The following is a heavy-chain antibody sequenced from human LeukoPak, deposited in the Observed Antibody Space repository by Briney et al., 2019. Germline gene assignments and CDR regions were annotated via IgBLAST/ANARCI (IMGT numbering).Heavy chain of an antibody. V-gene: IGHV7-4-1*02. CDR2: INTNTGNP. CDR3: ARDTHYYDSSGDFDY. D-gene: IGHD3-22*01. J-gene: IGHJ4*02. Sequence: ASVKVSCNASGYTFTSYAMNWVRQAPGQGLEWMGWINTNTGNPTYAQGFTGRFVFSLDTSVSTAYLQISSLKAEDTAVYYCARDTHYYDSSGDFDYWGQGTLVTVSS. CDR1: GYTFTSYA.